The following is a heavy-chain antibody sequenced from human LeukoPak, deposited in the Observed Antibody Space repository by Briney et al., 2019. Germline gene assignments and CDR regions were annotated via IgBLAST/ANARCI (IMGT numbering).Heavy chain of an antibody. CDR1: GFMFSDYW. V-gene: IGHV3-7*01. CDR3: ARALSSSTSCYQPFDY. Sequence: GGSLRLSCAASGFMFSDYWMTWVRQAPGKGLEWVANIKQDGTETYYMDSVKGRFTISRDNAKNSLYLQMNSLRADDTAVYYCARALSSSTSCYQPFDYWGQGTLATVSS. CDR2: IKQDGTET. D-gene: IGHD2-2*01. J-gene: IGHJ4*02.